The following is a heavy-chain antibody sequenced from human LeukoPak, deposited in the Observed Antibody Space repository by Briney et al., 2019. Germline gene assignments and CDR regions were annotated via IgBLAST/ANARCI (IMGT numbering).Heavy chain of an antibody. D-gene: IGHD3-22*01. V-gene: IGHV4-34*01. CDR2: INHSGIT. CDR1: GGSFSGYY. Sequence: SETLSVTRVVYGGSFSGYYWSWIREPPGKGLEWICEINHSGITNYNPSLKSRVTISVDTSKNQFSLKLSSVTAADTAVYYCATQDYYDSSCPEHWGQGTLVTVSS. J-gene: IGHJ1*01. CDR3: ATQDYYDSSCPEH.